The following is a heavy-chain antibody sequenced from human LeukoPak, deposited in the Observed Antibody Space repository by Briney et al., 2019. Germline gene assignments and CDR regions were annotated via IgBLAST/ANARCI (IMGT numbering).Heavy chain of an antibody. Sequence: GGSLRLSCAASGFTFSSYTISWVRQAPGEGLEWHSAINNRGSSTYYAGSVKDRFTISRDNSENTLYLQMNSLTVDDTAVYFCAKERQTGDYFTSDYWGQGTLVTVSS. V-gene: IGHV3-23*01. CDR3: AKERQTGDYFTSDY. CDR2: INNRGSST. J-gene: IGHJ4*02. D-gene: IGHD4-17*01. CDR1: GFTFSSYT.